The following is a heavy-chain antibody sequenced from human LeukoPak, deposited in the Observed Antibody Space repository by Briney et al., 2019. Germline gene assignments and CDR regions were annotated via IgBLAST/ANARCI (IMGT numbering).Heavy chain of an antibody. CDR2: IIPILGIA. V-gene: IGHV1-69*04. D-gene: IGHD3-22*01. Sequence: SVSVSCKASGGTFSSYAISWVRHAPGQGLEWMGRIIPILGIANYAQKFQGRVTITADKSTSTAYMELSPLRSEDTAVYYCAPDSSGYHRPTGYWGQGTLVTVSS. CDR1: GGTFSSYA. J-gene: IGHJ4*02. CDR3: APDSSGYHRPTGY.